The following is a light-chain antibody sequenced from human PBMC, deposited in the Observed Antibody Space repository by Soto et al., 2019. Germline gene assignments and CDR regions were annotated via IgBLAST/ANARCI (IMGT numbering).Light chain of an antibody. Sequence: DTLMSQSPSTMSASVGDRVTITCRASQSISSWLAWYQQKPGKAPKLLIYKASSLGSGVPSRFSGSGSGTEFTLTISSLQPDDFATYYCQQYNSHSSYTFGQGTKLEIK. V-gene: IGKV1-5*03. CDR2: KAS. CDR3: QQYNSHSSYT. CDR1: QSISSW. J-gene: IGKJ2*01.